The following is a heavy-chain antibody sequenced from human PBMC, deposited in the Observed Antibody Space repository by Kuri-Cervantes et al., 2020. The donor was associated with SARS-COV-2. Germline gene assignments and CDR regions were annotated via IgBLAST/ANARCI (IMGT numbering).Heavy chain of an antibody. CDR1: GYTFTGYY. V-gene: IGHV1-2*04. Sequence: ASVKVSCKASGYTFTGYYIHWVRQAPGQGLEWMGWINPNSGGTNYAQKFQGWVTMTRDTSIRTAYMELSRLRSGDTAVYYCARDEFRSSGWPRRGGMDVWGQETTVTVSS. D-gene: IGHD6-19*01. J-gene: IGHJ6*02. CDR3: ARDEFRSSGWPRRGGMDV. CDR2: INPNSGGT.